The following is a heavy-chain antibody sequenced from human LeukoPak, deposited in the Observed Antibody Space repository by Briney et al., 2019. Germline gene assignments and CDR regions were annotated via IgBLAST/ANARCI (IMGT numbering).Heavy chain of an antibody. CDR3: ARGPPDYYDSSGYYSFDY. Sequence: SETLSLTCTVSGGSISSSSYYWGWIRQPPGKGLEWIGSIYYSGSTYYNPSLKSRVTISVDTSKNQFSLKLSSVTAADTAVYYCARGPPDYYDSSGYYSFDYWGQGTLVTVSS. CDR2: IYYSGST. V-gene: IGHV4-39*07. CDR1: GGSISSSSYY. J-gene: IGHJ4*02. D-gene: IGHD3-22*01.